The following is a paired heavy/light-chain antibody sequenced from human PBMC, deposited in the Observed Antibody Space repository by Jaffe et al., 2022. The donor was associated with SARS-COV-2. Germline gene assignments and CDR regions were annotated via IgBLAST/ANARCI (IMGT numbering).Heavy chain of an antibody. CDR2: IYYSGST. CDR1: GGSLSSSNYY. V-gene: IGHV4-39*01. Sequence: QLQLQGSGPGLVKPSETLSLTCTVSGGSLSSSNYYWGWIRQPPGKGLEWIGSIYYSGSTYYTPSLKSRVTLSVDTSKNQFSLKMSSVTAADTAVYFCARSSPPHSSGYYAVGFGPWGQGTLVTVSS. D-gene: IGHD3-22*01. CDR3: ARSSPPHSSGYYAVGFGP. J-gene: IGHJ5*02.
Light chain of an antibody. CDR1: KLRNIY. J-gene: IGLJ2*01. Sequence: SYELTQPPSVSVSPGQTASITCSGDKLRNIYACWYQQRPGQSPVLVIYQDSKRPSGIPERFSGSKSGNTATLTISGTQAMDEADYYCQVWDRNTAVFGGGTKLIVL. V-gene: IGLV3-1*01. CDR2: QDS. CDR3: QVWDRNTAV.